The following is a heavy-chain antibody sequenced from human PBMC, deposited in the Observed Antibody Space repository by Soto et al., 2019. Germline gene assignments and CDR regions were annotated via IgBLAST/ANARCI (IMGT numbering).Heavy chain of an antibody. V-gene: IGHV3-30*03. CDR1: GFTFSNYA. J-gene: IGHJ6*02. CDR2: ISYDGRNK. D-gene: IGHD4-17*01. CDR3: ARVYGVPPRGYYYYGMDV. Sequence: LRLSCAASGFTFSNYAMHWVRQAPGKGPEWVAAISYDGRNKYYADSVKGRFTISRDNSKNTLYLQMNSLRAEDTAVYYCARVYGVPPRGYYYYGMDVWGQGITVTVSS.